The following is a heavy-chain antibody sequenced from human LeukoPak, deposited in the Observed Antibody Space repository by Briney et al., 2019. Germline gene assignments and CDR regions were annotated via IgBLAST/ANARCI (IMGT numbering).Heavy chain of an antibody. J-gene: IGHJ4*02. Sequence: ETLSLTCTVSGGSISGYFWSWIRQPPGKGLEWVSVIYSDGSTYYADSVKGRFTISRDDSKNMVYLQMSSLSAEDTAVYFCARGTVTIFLDYWGQGTLVTVSS. D-gene: IGHD4-17*01. CDR3: ARGTVTIFLDY. CDR2: IYSDGST. V-gene: IGHV3-53*01. CDR1: GGSISGYF.